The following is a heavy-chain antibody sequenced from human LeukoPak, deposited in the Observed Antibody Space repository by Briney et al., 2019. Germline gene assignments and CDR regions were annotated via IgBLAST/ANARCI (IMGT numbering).Heavy chain of an antibody. J-gene: IGHJ4*02. CDR1: GFTLSSSG. CDR2: ISYDADNK. D-gene: IGHD3-3*01. Sequence: GGSLRLSCAASGFTLSSSGMHWVRQAPGKGLEWVAVISYDADNKYYADSVKGRFSISRDNSKNTLYLQMNSLRAEDTAVYYCAAPNSGSYHQPFDYWGQGTLVTVSS. CDR3: AAPNSGSYHQPFDY. V-gene: IGHV3-30*03.